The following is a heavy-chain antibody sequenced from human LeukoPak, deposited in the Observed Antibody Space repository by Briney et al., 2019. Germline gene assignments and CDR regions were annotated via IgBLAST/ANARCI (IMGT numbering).Heavy chain of an antibody. D-gene: IGHD3-3*01. CDR1: GFTFSSYA. Sequence: GGSLRLSCAASGFTFSSYAMSWVRQAPGKGLEWVSAISGSAGSTYYADSVKGRFTISSDTSQNKLYLQLNSLRVDDRAVYYCAGGTSFWSGYCFDSWGQGTLVTVSS. V-gene: IGHV3-23*01. CDR2: ISGSAGST. J-gene: IGHJ4*02. CDR3: AGGTSFWSGYCFDS.